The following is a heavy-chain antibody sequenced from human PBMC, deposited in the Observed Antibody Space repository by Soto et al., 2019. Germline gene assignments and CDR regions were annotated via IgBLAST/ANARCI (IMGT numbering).Heavy chain of an antibody. J-gene: IGHJ4*02. D-gene: IGHD6-13*01. CDR2: IYNSGST. Sequence: QVQLQESGPGLVKPSETLSLTCTVSGGSISSYYWSWIRQPPGKGLEWIGYIYNSGSTNYNPSLKSRVPISVDTSKNQFSLKLSYVTAADTRVFQCARGRTEYNSSPYWYWGQGTLVTVSS. CDR1: GGSISSYY. CDR3: ARGRTEYNSSPYWY. V-gene: IGHV4-59*08.